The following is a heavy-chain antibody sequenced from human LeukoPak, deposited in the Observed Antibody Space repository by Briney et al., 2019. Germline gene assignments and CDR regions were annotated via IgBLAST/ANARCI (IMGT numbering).Heavy chain of an antibody. CDR1: GGSFSGYY. D-gene: IGHD3-10*01. Sequence: PSETLSLTCAVYGGSFSGYYWSWIRQPPGKGLEWIGEINHSGSTNYNPSLKSRVTISVDTSKNQFSLKLSSVPAADTAVYYCARQSEDVLLWFGELLYPSYYYMDVWGKGTTVTISS. J-gene: IGHJ6*03. V-gene: IGHV4-34*01. CDR2: INHSGST. CDR3: ARQSEDVLLWFGELLYPSYYYMDV.